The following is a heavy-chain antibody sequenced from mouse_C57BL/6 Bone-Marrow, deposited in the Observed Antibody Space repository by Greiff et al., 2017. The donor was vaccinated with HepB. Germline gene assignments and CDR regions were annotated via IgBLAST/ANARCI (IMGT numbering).Heavy chain of an antibody. V-gene: IGHV5-4*01. J-gene: IGHJ4*01. CDR2: ISDGGSYT. CDR1: GFTFSSYA. CDR3: AREGGYDYDEGDYYAMDY. Sequence: EVQVVASGGGLVKPGGSLKLSCAASGFTFSSYAMSWVRQTPEKRLEWVATISDGGSYTYYPDNVKGRFTISRDNAKNNLYLQMSHLKSEDTAMYYCAREGGYDYDEGDYYAMDYWGQGTSVTVSS. D-gene: IGHD2-4*01.